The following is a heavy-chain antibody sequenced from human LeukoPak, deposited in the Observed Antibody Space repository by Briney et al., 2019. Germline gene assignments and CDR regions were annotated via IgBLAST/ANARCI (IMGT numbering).Heavy chain of an antibody. Sequence: GGSLRLSYGPSGFNFIQAWMSWVRQTPGKGREWIGRIKENAVGGAIDYAAPVQGRFTISKDDSRNTVYLDMNSLKTEDTAVYYCTAGLGLTNDDSWGQGTLVTVSS. CDR3: TAGLGLTNDDS. D-gene: IGHD2-8*01. J-gene: IGHJ4*02. CDR1: GFNFIQAW. V-gene: IGHV3-15*01. CDR2: IKENAVGGAI.